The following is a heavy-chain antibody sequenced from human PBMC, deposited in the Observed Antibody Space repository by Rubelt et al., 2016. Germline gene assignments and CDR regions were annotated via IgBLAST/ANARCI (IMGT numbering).Heavy chain of an antibody. CDR1: YA. J-gene: IGHJ3*01. V-gene: IGHV3-23*01. CDR3: ARGTYDFGDDGWLADAFDL. Sequence: YAMSWVRQAPGKGLECVSGISGGGGTTYYADSVRGRFTISRDNSKNTVELQMNMLRAEDTAVYYCARGTYDFGDDGWLADAFDLWGQGTVVTVSS. D-gene: IGHD4-17*01. CDR2: ISGGGGTT.